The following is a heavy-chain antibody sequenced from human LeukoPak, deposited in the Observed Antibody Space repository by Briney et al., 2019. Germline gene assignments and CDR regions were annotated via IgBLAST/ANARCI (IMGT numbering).Heavy chain of an antibody. CDR3: ARAGIVVVPAADFDY. CDR1: GFTFSSYS. V-gene: IGHV3-21*01. J-gene: IGHJ4*02. CDR2: ISSSSSYI. D-gene: IGHD2-2*01. Sequence: GGSLRLSCAASGFTFSSYSMNWVRQAPGKGPEWVSSISSSSSYIYYADSVKGRFTISRDNAKNSLYLQMNSLRAEDTAVYYCARAGIVVVPAADFDYWGQGTLVTVSS.